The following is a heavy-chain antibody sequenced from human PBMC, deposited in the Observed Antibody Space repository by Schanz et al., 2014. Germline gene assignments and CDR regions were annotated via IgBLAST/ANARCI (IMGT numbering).Heavy chain of an antibody. CDR2: VCYDGSKK. V-gene: IGHV3-33*06. Sequence: LVESGGGVVQPGRSLRLSCAASGFTFSSYGMHWVRQVPGKGLEWVAVVCYDGSKKYYADSVKGRFTTSRDNSKNTMYLQMNSLRAEDTAVYYCMKDLQRELLRDDHYYGMDVWGQGTTVTVSS. CDR3: MKDLQRELLRDDHYYGMDV. CDR1: GFTFSSYG. J-gene: IGHJ6*02. D-gene: IGHD1-26*01.